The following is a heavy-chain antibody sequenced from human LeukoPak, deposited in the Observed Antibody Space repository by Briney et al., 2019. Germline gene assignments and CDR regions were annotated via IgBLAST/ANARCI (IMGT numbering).Heavy chain of an antibody. J-gene: IGHJ4*02. V-gene: IGHV3-74*01. Sequence: GGSLRLSCAASGXSFSSYWMHWVRQAPGKGRVWVSRINSDGSSTIYADSVKGRFTISRDNAKNTLYLQMNSLRAEDTAVYYCVRGKTYSFDYWGQGTLITVSS. CDR3: VRGKTYSFDY. CDR1: GXSFSSYW. CDR2: INSDGSST.